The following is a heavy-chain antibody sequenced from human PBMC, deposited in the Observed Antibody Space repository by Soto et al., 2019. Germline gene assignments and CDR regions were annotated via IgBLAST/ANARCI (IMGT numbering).Heavy chain of an antibody. D-gene: IGHD2-8*01. J-gene: IGHJ4*02. CDR3: ARGSAYSTPWSFDS. CDR1: GYTFTRYG. Sequence: QVQLLQSGAEVKKPGASVRVSCKTSGYTFTRYGVSWVRQAPGQGVEWMGWISGDNGNTKEAHKFEGRVILTTDTAANTAHMELRSLTSNDTAVYYCARGSAYSTPWSFDSWGQGTLVTVSS. V-gene: IGHV1-18*01. CDR2: ISGDNGNT.